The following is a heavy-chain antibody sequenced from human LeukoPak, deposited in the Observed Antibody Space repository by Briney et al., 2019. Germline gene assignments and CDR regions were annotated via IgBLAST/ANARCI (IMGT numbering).Heavy chain of an antibody. CDR3: AGDVEMGRIGGFWFDP. CDR2: INWNGGST. CDR1: GFTFDDYG. Sequence: RTGGSLRLSCAASGFTFDDYGMSWVRQAPGKGLEWVSGINWNGGSTGYADSVKGRFTISRDNAKNSLYLQMNSLRAEDTALYYCAGDVEMGRIGGFWFDPWGQGTLVTVSS. J-gene: IGHJ5*02. D-gene: IGHD5-24*01. V-gene: IGHV3-20*04.